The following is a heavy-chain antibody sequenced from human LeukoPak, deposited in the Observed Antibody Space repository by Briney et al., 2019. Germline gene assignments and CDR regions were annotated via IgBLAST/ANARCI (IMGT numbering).Heavy chain of an antibody. D-gene: IGHD3-3*01. V-gene: IGHV1-69*05. CDR2: IIPIFGTA. CDR3: ARGTPYYDFWSGYLYYFDY. Sequence: SVKVSCKASGGTFSSYAISWVRQAPGQGLEWMGGIIPIFGTANYAQKFQGRVTITTDESTSTAYMELSSLRSEDTAVYHCARGTPYYDFWSGYLYYFDYWGQGTLVTVSS. J-gene: IGHJ4*02. CDR1: GGTFSSYA.